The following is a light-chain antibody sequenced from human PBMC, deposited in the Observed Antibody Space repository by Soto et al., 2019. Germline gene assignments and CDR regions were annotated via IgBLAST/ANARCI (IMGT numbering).Light chain of an antibody. CDR3: QSYNDWPFA. CDR1: ESLFGF. CDR2: GVS. Sequence: EIVLTQFPATLSVSPGDRVTLSCRASESLFGFLAWYQQKPGQAPRLLIYGVSTRATGIPARFSGGGSATDFTLTISSLQSEDSAVYFCQSYNDWPFASGLGTRLEI. J-gene: IGKJ2*01. V-gene: IGKV3-15*01.